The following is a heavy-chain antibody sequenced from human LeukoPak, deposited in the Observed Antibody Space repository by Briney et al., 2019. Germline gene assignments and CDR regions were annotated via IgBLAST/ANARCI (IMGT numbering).Heavy chain of an antibody. V-gene: IGHV4-59*12. Sequence: KPSETLSLTCTVSGGSINSYYWSWIRQPPGKGLEWIGYVYYSGTTNYNPSLKSRVTISLDTSKNQFSLKLSSVTAADTAVYYCARKTSGWFGPWGQGTLVTVSS. CDR3: ARKTSGWFGP. CDR2: VYYSGTT. J-gene: IGHJ5*02. CDR1: GGSINSYY. D-gene: IGHD3-10*01.